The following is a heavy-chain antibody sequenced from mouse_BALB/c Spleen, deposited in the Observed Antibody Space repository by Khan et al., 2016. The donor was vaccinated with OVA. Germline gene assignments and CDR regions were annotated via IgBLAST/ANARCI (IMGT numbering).Heavy chain of an antibody. J-gene: IGHJ4*01. V-gene: IGHV1-54*01. CDR3: ARRDYAMDY. Sequence: QVQLKQSGAELVRPGTSVKVSCKASGYAFTNYLIEWVKQRPGQGLEWIGVIYPGSGGTNYNEKFKGKATLTADKSPSTADMQGSGVTSEDSAVYFGARRDYAMDYWGQGTSVTVSS. CDR2: IYPGSGGT. CDR1: GYAFTNYL.